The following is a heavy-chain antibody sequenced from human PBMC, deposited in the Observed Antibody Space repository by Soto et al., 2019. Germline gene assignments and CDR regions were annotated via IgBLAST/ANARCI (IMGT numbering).Heavy chain of an antibody. V-gene: IGHV3-11*01. J-gene: IGHJ6*03. CDR2: ISSSGSTI. Sequence: GGSLRLSCAASGFTFSDYYMSWIRQAPGKGLEWVSYISSSGSTIYYADSVKGRFTISRDNAKNSLYLQMNSLRAEDTAVYYCARDVIWGVRGVSRYYYMDVWGKGTTVTVSS. CDR1: GFTFSDYY. D-gene: IGHD3-10*01. CDR3: ARDVIWGVRGVSRYYYMDV.